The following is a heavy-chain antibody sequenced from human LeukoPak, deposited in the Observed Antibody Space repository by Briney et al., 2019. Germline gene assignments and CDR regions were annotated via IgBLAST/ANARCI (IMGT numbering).Heavy chain of an antibody. CDR2: ISSSSSYI. CDR1: GFTFSSYS. J-gene: IGHJ4*02. CDR3: ARADGGISEAFDY. D-gene: IGHD4-23*01. Sequence: GGSLRLSCAASGFTFSSYSMNWVRQAPGKGLEWVSSISSSSSYIYYAGSVKGRFTISRDNAKNSMYLQMNSLRAEDTAVYYCARADGGISEAFDYWGQGTLVTVSS. V-gene: IGHV3-21*06.